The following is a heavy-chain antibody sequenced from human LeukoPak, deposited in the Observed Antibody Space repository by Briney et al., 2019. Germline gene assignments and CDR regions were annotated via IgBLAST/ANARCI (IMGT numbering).Heavy chain of an antibody. V-gene: IGHV4-34*01. Sequence: PSETLSLTCAVYGGSFSGYYWSWIRQPPGKGLEWIGEINHSGSTNYNPSLKSRVTISVDTSKNQFSLKLSSVTAADTAVYYCASQLAAGTTAADYWGQGTLVTVSS. CDR2: INHSGST. D-gene: IGHD6-13*01. CDR1: GGSFSGYY. J-gene: IGHJ4*02. CDR3: ASQLAAGTTAADY.